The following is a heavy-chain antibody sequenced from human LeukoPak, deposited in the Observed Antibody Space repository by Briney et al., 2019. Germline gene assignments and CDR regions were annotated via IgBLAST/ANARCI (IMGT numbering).Heavy chain of an antibody. D-gene: IGHD3-3*01. Sequence: GGSLRLSCAASGFTFSSYWMHWVRQAPGKGLVWVSRINSDGSSTSYADSVKGRFTISRDNAKNTLYLQMNSLRAEDTAVYYCARGPEITIFGVVTKKLYNWFDPWGQGTLVTVSS. J-gene: IGHJ5*02. V-gene: IGHV3-74*01. CDR1: GFTFSSYW. CDR2: INSDGSST. CDR3: ARGPEITIFGVVTKKLYNWFDP.